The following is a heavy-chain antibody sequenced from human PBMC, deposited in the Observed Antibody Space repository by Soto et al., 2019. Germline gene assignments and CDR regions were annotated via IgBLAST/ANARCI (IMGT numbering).Heavy chain of an antibody. J-gene: IGHJ4*02. D-gene: IGHD5-12*01. Sequence: QVQLVQSGAEEKKPGASVKVSCKASGYTFTNYATHWVRQAPGQRLEWMGWINAGNGNTKYSQKFQGRVTITRDTSASTAYMKLSSLRSEDTAVYCCARVSGYYLPDYWGQGTLVTVSS. CDR3: ARVSGYYLPDY. V-gene: IGHV1-3*05. CDR2: INAGNGNT. CDR1: GYTFTNYA.